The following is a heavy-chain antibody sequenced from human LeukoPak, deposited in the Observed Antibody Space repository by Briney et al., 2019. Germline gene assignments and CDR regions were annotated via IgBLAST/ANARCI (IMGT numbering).Heavy chain of an antibody. D-gene: IGHD2-2*03. J-gene: IGHJ4*02. CDR3: ARHGSTDYVDY. CDR1: GGSISSTTSY. CDR2: IYYSGST. Sequence: SETLSLTCAVSGGSISSTTSYWGWIRQPPGKGLEWIGRIYYSGSTFYNPSLKSRVTISVDTSKNQFPLRLSSVTAVDTAVYYCARHGSTDYVDYWGQGTLVTVSS. V-gene: IGHV4-39*01.